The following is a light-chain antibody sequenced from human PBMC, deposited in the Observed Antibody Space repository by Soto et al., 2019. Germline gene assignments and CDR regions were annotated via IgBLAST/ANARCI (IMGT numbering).Light chain of an antibody. V-gene: IGLV2-8*01. CDR3: SSYAGSNNFV. CDR2: EVN. CDR1: RSDIGVYNY. Sequence: QAVVTQPPSASGSPGQSVTVSCTGTRSDIGVYNYVSWYRQHPGKAPKLLISEVNKRPSGVPDRFSGSKSGNTASLTVSGLQAEDEADYYCSSYAGSNNFVFGTGTKLTVL. J-gene: IGLJ1*01.